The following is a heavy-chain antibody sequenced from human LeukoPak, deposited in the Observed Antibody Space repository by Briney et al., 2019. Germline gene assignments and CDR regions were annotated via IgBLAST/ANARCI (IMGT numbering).Heavy chain of an antibody. CDR3: AREEDSYGSGSYTDY. Sequence: PSETLSLTCTVSGGSISSYYWSWIRQPPGKGLEWIGYIYYSGSTNYNPSLKSRVTISVDTSKNQFSLKLSSVTAADTAVYYCAREEDSYGSGSYTDYWGQGTLVTVSS. CDR2: IYYSGST. CDR1: GGSISSYY. D-gene: IGHD3-10*01. V-gene: IGHV4-59*01. J-gene: IGHJ4*02.